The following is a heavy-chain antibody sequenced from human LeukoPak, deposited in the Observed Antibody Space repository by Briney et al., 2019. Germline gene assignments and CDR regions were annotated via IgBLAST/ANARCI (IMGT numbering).Heavy chain of an antibody. D-gene: IGHD4/OR15-4a*01. J-gene: IGHJ3*02. CDR3: ARAAWRGTNSRDAFDI. V-gene: IGHV4-31*03. CDR1: GGSISSGGDY. CDR2: ISYSGTT. Sequence: KPSETLSLTCTVSGGSISSGGDYWRWIRQHPGKGLEWIGYISYSGTTYYNPSLKSRITISLDTSKNQFSLELSSVTAADTAVYYCARAAWRGTNSRDAFDIWGLGTVVTVSS.